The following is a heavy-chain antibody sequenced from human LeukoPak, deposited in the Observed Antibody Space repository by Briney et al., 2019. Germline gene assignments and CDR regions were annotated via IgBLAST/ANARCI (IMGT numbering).Heavy chain of an antibody. CDR1: GGSISSGSYY. CDR2: IYTSGST. CDR3: ARVLLWFGELRTPGYNWFDP. V-gene: IGHV4-61*02. J-gene: IGHJ5*02. D-gene: IGHD3-10*01. Sequence: SETLSLTCTDSGGSISSGSYYWSWIRQPAGKGLEWIGRIYTSGSTYYKPSLKSRVTISVDTSKNQFSLKLSSVTAADTAVYYCARVLLWFGELRTPGYNWFDPWGQGTLVTVSS.